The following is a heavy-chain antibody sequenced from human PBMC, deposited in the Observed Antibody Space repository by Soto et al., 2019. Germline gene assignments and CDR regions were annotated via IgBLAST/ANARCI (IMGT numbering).Heavy chain of an antibody. CDR1: GFTFSTYA. Sequence: ESGGGLVQPGGSLRLSCAASGFTFSTYAMSWVRQAPGKGLEWVSSISGSGGSPYYADSVKGRFTISRDISKNTLYLQMISLRGEDTAVYYCANHPGFGDYVLSHYHGTDVW. D-gene: IGHD4-17*01. V-gene: IGHV3-23*01. J-gene: IGHJ6*01. CDR3: ANHPGFGDYVLSHYHGTDV. CDR2: ISGSGGSP.